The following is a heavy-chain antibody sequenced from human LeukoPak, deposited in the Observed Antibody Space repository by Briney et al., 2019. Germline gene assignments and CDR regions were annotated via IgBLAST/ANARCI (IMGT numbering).Heavy chain of an antibody. CDR2: IYYSGNT. CDR3: SRHRNNASDI. CDR1: GGSISSYY. Sequence: PSETLSLTCTVSGGSISSYYWSWIRQPPGKGLEWIGYIYYSGNTNYNPSLKSRVTISVDKSKNQFSLKLSSVTAADTAVYYCSRHRNNASDIWGQGTMVTVSS. V-gene: IGHV4-59*08. D-gene: IGHD2/OR15-2a*01. J-gene: IGHJ3*02.